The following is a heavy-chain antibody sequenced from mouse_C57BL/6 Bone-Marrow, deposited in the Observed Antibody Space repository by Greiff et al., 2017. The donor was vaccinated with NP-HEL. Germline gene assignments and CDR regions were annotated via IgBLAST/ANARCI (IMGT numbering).Heavy chain of an antibody. CDR1: EYEFPSHD. V-gene: IGHV5-2*03. J-gene: IGHJ3*01. Sequence: EVKLVESGGGLVQPGESLKLSCESYEYEFPSHDMSWVRKTPEKRLELVAAIHSDGGSTYYPDTMERRFIISRDNTKKTLYLQMSSLRSEDTALYDCARYYGYSAWFAYWGQGTLVTVSA. CDR2: IHSDGGST. D-gene: IGHD2-2*01. CDR3: ARYYGYSAWFAY.